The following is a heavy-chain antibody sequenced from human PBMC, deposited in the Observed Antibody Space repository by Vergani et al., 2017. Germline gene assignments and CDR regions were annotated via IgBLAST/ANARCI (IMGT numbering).Heavy chain of an antibody. CDR1: GCSLSSSIFY. Sequence: QVQLQESGPGLVQPSETLSLTCTVSGCSLSSSIFYWGWIRQPPGKGLEWIGSIYYSGCTNYNPSLKSRVTISVDASKNQFSLKLSSVTAADTAVYYCARGGITIFGVVDYWGQGTLVTVSS. V-gene: IGHV4-39*07. CDR3: ARGGITIFGVVDY. CDR2: IYYSGCT. J-gene: IGHJ4*02. D-gene: IGHD3-3*01.